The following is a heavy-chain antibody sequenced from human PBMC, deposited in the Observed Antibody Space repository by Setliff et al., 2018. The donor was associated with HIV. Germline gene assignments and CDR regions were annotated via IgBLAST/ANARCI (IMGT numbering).Heavy chain of an antibody. CDR1: GGSIRSSSYY. J-gene: IGHJ5*02. Sequence: SETLSLTCTVSGGSIRSSSYYWGWIRQPPGKGLEWIGSIYYNGNSYYNPSLKSRVTISVDTSKNQFSLKLSSVTAADTAVYYCARSDYYDSSGYSWFDPWGQGTLVTVSS. CDR2: IYYNGNS. CDR3: ARSDYYDSSGYSWFDP. V-gene: IGHV4-39*07. D-gene: IGHD3-22*01.